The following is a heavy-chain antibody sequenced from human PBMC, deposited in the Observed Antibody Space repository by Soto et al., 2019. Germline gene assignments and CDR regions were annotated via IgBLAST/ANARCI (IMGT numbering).Heavy chain of an antibody. CDR1: GFTFTSYA. CDR2: INGGSGNT. CDR3: ARVPPWGNSAGDYYIQHYDS. Sequence: QVQLVQSGAEVKRPGASVTVSCKSSGFTFTSYAIHWLRQAPGQRPQWMGWINGGSGNTKYSQDFQGRVTFTRDTSATTAYLELSSLRSEDTAVYYCARVPPWGNSAGDYYIQHYDSWGQGTPVTVSS. J-gene: IGHJ4*02. D-gene: IGHD3-10*01. V-gene: IGHV1-3*01.